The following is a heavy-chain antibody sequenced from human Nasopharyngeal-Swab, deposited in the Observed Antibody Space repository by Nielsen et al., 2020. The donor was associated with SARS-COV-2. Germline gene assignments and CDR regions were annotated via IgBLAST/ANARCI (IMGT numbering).Heavy chain of an antibody. CDR3: ARVAAAGGDV. Sequence: RQAPGKGLEWIGYIYYSGSTNYNPSLKSRVTISVDTSKNQFSLKLSSMTAADTAVYYCARVAAAGGDVWGQGTTVTVSS. D-gene: IGHD6-13*01. V-gene: IGHV4-59*01. J-gene: IGHJ6*02. CDR2: IYYSGST.